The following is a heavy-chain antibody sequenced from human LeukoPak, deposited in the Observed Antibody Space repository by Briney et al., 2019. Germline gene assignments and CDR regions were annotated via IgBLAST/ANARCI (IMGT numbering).Heavy chain of an antibody. CDR1: GGTFSSYT. CDR3: AREKTGTKYYFDY. J-gene: IGHJ4*02. Sequence: SVKVSCKASGGTFSSYTISWVRQAPGQGLEWMGRIFPILGIANYAQKFQGRVTITADKSTSTAYMELSSLRSEDTAVYYCAREKTGTKYYFDYWGQGTLVTVSS. D-gene: IGHD1-7*01. CDR2: IFPILGIA. V-gene: IGHV1-69*04.